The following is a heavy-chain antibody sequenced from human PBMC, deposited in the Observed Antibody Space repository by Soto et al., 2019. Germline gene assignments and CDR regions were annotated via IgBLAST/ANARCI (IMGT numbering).Heavy chain of an antibody. D-gene: IGHD3-10*01. J-gene: IGHJ4*02. Sequence: VQLLESGGGLVQPGGSLRLSCAASGFTFSSYAMSWVRQAPGKGLEWVSAISGSGGSTYYADSVKGRFTISRDNSKNTLYLQMNSLRAEDTAVYYCAKARRAMVRGVIPNFDYWGQGTLVTVSS. V-gene: IGHV3-23*01. CDR2: ISGSGGST. CDR1: GFTFSSYA. CDR3: AKARRAMVRGVIPNFDY.